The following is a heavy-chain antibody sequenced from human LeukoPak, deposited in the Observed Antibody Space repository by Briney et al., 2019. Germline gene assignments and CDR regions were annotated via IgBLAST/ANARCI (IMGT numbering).Heavy chain of an antibody. D-gene: IGHD6-6*01. V-gene: IGHV1-2*02. CDR1: GYTFTGYY. CDR2: INPNSGGT. J-gene: IGHJ3*02. CDR3: ASRYSSLDLGAFDI. Sequence: ASVKVSCKASGYTFTGYYMHWVRQAPGQGLEWMGWINPNSGGTNYAQKFQGRVTMTRDTSISTAYMELSRLRSDDTAVYYCASRYSSLDLGAFDIWGQGTMVTVSS.